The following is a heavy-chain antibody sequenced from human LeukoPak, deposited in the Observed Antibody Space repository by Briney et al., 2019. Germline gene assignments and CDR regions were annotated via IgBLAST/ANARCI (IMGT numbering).Heavy chain of an antibody. V-gene: IGHV4-59*01. Sequence: SETLSLTCTVSGGSMNNYCWNWIRQPPGKGLQWIGYNCYSGGTDYNPSLKSRVTISLDTSKSQFSLKMSSVTAADTAVYYCARWQEAWSAFNIWGQGTMVTASS. CDR1: GGSMNNYC. J-gene: IGHJ3*02. CDR2: NCYSGGT. CDR3: ARWQEAWSAFNI.